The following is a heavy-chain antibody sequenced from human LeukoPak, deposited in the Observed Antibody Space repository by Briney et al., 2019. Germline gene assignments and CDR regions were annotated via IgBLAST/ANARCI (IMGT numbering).Heavy chain of an antibody. CDR1: GFTFSSYA. CDR2: ISGSGGST. D-gene: IGHD6-13*01. Sequence: GGSLRLSCAAPGFTFSSYAMSWVRQAPGKGLEWVSAISGSGGSTYYADSVKGRFTISRDNSMNTLYLQMNSLRAEDTAVYYCAKDLRPGIAPAGTGDYFDYWGQGTLVTVSS. J-gene: IGHJ4*02. CDR3: AKDLRPGIAPAGTGDYFDY. V-gene: IGHV3-23*01.